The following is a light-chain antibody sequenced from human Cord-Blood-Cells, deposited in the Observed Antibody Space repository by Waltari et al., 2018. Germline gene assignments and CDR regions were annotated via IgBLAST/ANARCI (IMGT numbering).Light chain of an antibody. Sequence: QSALTQPASVSGSPGQSITISCTGTSSDVGGYNYVSWYQQPPVKAPKLMIYDVSKRASGVSNRFSGSKSGNTASLTISGLQAEDEADYYCSSYTSSSTLVFGGGTKLTVL. J-gene: IGLJ3*02. V-gene: IGLV2-14*01. CDR3: SSYTSSSTLV. CDR1: SSDVGGYNY. CDR2: DVS.